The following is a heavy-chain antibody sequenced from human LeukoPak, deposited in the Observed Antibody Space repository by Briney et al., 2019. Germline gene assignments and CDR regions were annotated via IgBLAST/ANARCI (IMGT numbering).Heavy chain of an antibody. CDR3: ARNARQYYSGLGSYYNLPFGP. Sequence: PSETLSLTCSVSGDSISNSGYYWGWIRQPPGKGLEWIGSVYYSGTTYYNPSLKSRVTTSVDTTRNQFYLKLSSVTAADTAVYFCARNARQYYSGLGSYYNLPFGPWGQGTLVTVSS. CDR1: GDSISNSGYY. CDR2: VYYSGTT. D-gene: IGHD3-10*01. V-gene: IGHV4-39*01. J-gene: IGHJ5*02.